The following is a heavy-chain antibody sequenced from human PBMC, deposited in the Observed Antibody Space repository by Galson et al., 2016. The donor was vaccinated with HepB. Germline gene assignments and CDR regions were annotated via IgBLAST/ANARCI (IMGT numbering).Heavy chain of an antibody. J-gene: IGHJ4*02. Sequence: TLSLTCTVSGGSISSSSYYWSWIRQHPGKGLEWIGYIYNSGSTYYNPSLKSRVTISIDTSKSQFSLKLSSVTAADTAVYYCAIYGRGTFDSWGQGTLVTVSS. D-gene: IGHD3-10*02. CDR3: AIYGRGTFDS. CDR2: IYNSGST. V-gene: IGHV4-31*03. CDR1: GGSISSSSYY.